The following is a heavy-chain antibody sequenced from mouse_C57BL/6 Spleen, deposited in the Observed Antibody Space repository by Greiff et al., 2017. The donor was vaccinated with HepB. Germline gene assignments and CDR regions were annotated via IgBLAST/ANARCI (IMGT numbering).Heavy chain of an antibody. J-gene: IGHJ4*01. CDR2: ISSGSSTI. CDR1: GFTFSDYG. D-gene: IGHD2-2*01. Sequence: DVMLVESGGGLVKPGGSLKLSCAASGFTFSDYGMHWVRQAPEKGLEWVAYISSGSSTIYYADTVKGRFTISRDNAKNTLFLQMTSLRSEDTAMYYCARGYPYYAMDYWGQGTSVTVSS. CDR3: ARGYPYYAMDY. V-gene: IGHV5-17*01.